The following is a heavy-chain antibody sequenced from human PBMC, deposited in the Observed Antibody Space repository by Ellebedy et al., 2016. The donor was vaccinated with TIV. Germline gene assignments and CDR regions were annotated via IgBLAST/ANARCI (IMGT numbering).Heavy chain of an antibody. CDR2: INHSGST. J-gene: IGHJ6*02. Sequence: SETLSLXXAVYGGSFSGYYWSWIRQPPGKGLEWIGEINHSGSTNYNPSLKSRVTISVDTSKNQFSLKLSSVTAADTAVYYCARGPTYYYGSGSYYFYYYYYGMDVWGQGTTVTVSS. CDR3: ARGPTYYYGSGSYYFYYYYYGMDV. V-gene: IGHV4-34*01. D-gene: IGHD3-10*01. CDR1: GGSFSGYY.